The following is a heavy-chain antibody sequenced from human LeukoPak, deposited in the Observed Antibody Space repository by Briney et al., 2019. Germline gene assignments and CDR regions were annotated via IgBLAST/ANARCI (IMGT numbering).Heavy chain of an antibody. D-gene: IGHD1-7*01. CDR2: IYYSGST. V-gene: IGHV4-59*01. J-gene: IGHJ4*02. CDR3: ARRLGT. Sequence: PSETLSLTCTVSGGSISSYYWSWIRQPPGKGLEWIGYIYYSGSTNYNPSLKSRVTISVDTSKNQFSLKLSSVTAADTAVYYCARRLGTWGQGTLVTVSS. CDR1: GGSISSYY.